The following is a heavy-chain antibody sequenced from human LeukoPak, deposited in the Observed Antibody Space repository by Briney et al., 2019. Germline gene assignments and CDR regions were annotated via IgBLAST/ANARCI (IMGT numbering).Heavy chain of an antibody. CDR3: ASNPPRTGDLNS. CDR1: GYTFTNYD. J-gene: IGHJ4*02. V-gene: IGHV1-8*01. D-gene: IGHD7-27*01. Sequence: VASVKVSCKTSGYTFTNYDINWVRQATGQGLEWLGWMSPNNGNTGYAQKFQGRVTMTRDTSINTAYMELSSLRSEDTAVYYCASNPPRTGDLNSWGQGALVTVSS. CDR2: MSPNNGNT.